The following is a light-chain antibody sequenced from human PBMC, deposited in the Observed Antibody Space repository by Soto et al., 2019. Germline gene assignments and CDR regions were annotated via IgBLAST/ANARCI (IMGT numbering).Light chain of an antibody. CDR3: MQGKHWPLP. V-gene: IGKV2-30*01. CDR2: KVS. CDR1: QSLVYSDGNTY. J-gene: IGKJ4*01. Sequence: DVVMTQSPLSLPVTLGQPASISCRSSQSLVYSDGNTYLNWFQQRPGQSPRRLIYKVSNRDSGVPDRLSGSGSGTDFTLKISRVEAEDVGVYYCMQGKHWPLPFGGGTKVDIX.